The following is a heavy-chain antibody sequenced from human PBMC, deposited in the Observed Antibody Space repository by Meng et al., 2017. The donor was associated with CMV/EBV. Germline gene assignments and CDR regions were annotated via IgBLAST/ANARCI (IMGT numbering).Heavy chain of an antibody. Sequence: GESLKISCAASGFTFSRYAMRLVRPAPWKGLEWVSAISGSGGSTYYADPVKGRFTISRDNSKNTLYLQMNSLRAEDTAVYYCAKYALVVVPAAIPDYFDYWGQGTLVTVSS. V-gene: IGHV3-23*01. CDR3: AKYALVVVPAAIPDYFDY. J-gene: IGHJ4*02. CDR2: ISGSGGST. CDR1: GFTFSRYA. D-gene: IGHD2-2*01.